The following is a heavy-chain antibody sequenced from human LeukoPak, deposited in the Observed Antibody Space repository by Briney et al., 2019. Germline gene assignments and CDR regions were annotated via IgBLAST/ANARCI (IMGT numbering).Heavy chain of an antibody. CDR3: AKGGGGLMIVANFDY. CDR1: GFTLDDYA. J-gene: IGHJ4*02. Sequence: PGGSLRLSCAASGFTLDDYAMQWVRHARGKGGEWVSGISWNSCSIGYAVSVKGRFTISRDHAKISLYLQMNSLRAEDTALYYCAKGGGGLMIVANFDYWGQGTLVAVSS. V-gene: IGHV3-9*01. D-gene: IGHD3-22*01. CDR2: ISWNSCSI.